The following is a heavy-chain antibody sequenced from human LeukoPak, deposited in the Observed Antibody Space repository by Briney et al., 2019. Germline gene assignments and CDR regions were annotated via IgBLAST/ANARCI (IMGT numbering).Heavy chain of an antibody. D-gene: IGHD4-11*01. CDR3: AKDAQRGFDYSNSLQY. CDR1: GFTFSHYG. J-gene: IGHJ4*02. CDR2: IWSDGTNQ. Sequence: AAGTLSFTCVASGFTFSHYGMHWVRQAPGKGLEWVAVIWSDGTNQFYADSVKGRFTISRDDSQKRVFLQMTSLRAEDTAIYYCAKDAQRGFDYSNSLQYWGRGTLVTVS. V-gene: IGHV3-33*06.